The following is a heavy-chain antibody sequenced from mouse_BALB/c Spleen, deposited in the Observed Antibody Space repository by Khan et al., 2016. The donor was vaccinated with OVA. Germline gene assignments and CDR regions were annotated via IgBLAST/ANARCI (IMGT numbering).Heavy chain of an antibody. Sequence: EVELVESGPGLVKPSQSLSLTCTVTGYSITSEYAWNWIRHFPGNKLEWMGYINYSGNTRYNPSLKSRISITRDTSKNQFFLQLNSVTTEDTATXYCTRKAYYDYDPFPYWGQGTLVTVSA. V-gene: IGHV3-2*02. CDR3: TRKAYYDYDPFPY. CDR2: INYSGNT. CDR1: GYSITSEYA. D-gene: IGHD2-4*01. J-gene: IGHJ3*01.